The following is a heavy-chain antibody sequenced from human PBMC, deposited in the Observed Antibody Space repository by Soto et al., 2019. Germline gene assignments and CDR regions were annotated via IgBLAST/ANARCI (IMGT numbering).Heavy chain of an antibody. CDR2: IYPGGST. CDR3: ATIRSSGGYDYH. J-gene: IGHJ5*02. Sequence: PGGSLRLSCAASGFTVSSNYMTWVRQAPGKGLEWVSVIYPGGSTYYADSVKGRFTISRDNSKNTLYLQMNSLRAEDTAVYYCATIRSSGGYDYHWGQGTLVTVSS. D-gene: IGHD5-12*01. CDR1: GFTVSSNY. V-gene: IGHV3-66*01.